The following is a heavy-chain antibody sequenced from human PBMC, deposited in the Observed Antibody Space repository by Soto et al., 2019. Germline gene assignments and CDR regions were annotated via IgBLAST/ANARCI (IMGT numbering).Heavy chain of an antibody. CDR2: IRQDGSDK. V-gene: IGHV3-7*01. J-gene: IGHJ5*02. CDR1: EFTFNNFW. CDR3: AREGLSSNWLNWFDP. D-gene: IGHD6-13*01. Sequence: LRLSCVASEFTFNNFWMAWVRQAPGKGLEWVGNIRQDGSDKYYVDSVKGRFTISRDNAKNSLFLQMNSLRAEDTAVYYCAREGLSSNWLNWFDPWGQGTLVTVPQ.